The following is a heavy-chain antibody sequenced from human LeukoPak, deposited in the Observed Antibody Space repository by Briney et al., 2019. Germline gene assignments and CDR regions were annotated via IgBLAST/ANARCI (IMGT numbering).Heavy chain of an antibody. J-gene: IGHJ4*02. D-gene: IGHD6-19*01. CDR1: GFTFSSYA. CDR2: ISGSGGST. V-gene: IGHV3-23*01. CDR3: AKDLGIAVAGTVDY. Sequence: SGGSLRLSCAASGFTFSSYAMSWVRQAPGKGLEWVSAISGSGGSTYYADSAKGRFTISRDNSKNTLYLQMNSLRAEDTAVYYCAKDLGIAVAGTVDYWGQGTLVTVSS.